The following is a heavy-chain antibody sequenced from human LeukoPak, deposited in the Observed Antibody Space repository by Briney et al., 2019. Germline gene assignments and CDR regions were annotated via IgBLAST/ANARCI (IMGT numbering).Heavy chain of an antibody. Sequence: ASVKVSCKASGYTFTSYYMHWVRQAPGQGLEWMGIINPSGGSTSYAQKFQGRVTITADKSTSTAYMELSSLRSEDTAVYYCATRTTVTPKAYFDYWGQGTLVTVSS. J-gene: IGHJ4*02. CDR3: ATRTTVTPKAYFDY. D-gene: IGHD4-11*01. V-gene: IGHV1-46*01. CDR2: INPSGGST. CDR1: GYTFTSYY.